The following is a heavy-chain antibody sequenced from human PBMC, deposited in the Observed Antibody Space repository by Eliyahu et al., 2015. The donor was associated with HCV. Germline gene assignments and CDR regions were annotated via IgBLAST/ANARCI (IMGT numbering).Heavy chain of an antibody. CDR3: AREGQRGSGSYRYMGGMDV. V-gene: IGHV3-33*01. Sequence: QVQLVESGGGVVQPGRSLRLSCAASGFTFXSXGMPWVRQAPGKGLGXVAVIWYDGSNKYYADSVKGRFTISRDNSKNTLYLQMNSLRAEDTAVYYCAREGQRGSGSYRYMGGMDVWGQGTTVTVSS. D-gene: IGHD3-10*01. CDR2: IWYDGSNK. CDR1: GFTFXSXG. J-gene: IGHJ6*02.